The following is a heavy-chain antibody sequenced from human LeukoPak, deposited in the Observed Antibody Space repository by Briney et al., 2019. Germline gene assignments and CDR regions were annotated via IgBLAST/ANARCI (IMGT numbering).Heavy chain of an antibody. CDR2: ISSSSSYI. J-gene: IGHJ4*02. Sequence: GGSLRLSCAASGFTFSSYSMNWVRQAPGKGLEWVSSISSSSSYIYYADSVKGRFTISRDNAKNSLYLQMNSLRAEDTAVYYCARDLYSNRRLKDWGQGTLVTVSS. CDR1: GFTFSSYS. D-gene: IGHD6-13*01. CDR3: ARDLYSNRRLKD. V-gene: IGHV3-21*01.